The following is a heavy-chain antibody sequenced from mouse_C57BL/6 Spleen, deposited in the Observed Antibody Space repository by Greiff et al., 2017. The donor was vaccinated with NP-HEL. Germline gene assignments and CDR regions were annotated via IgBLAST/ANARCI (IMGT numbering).Heavy chain of an antibody. Sequence: EVQLQQSGPELVKPGASVKISCKASGYTFTDYYMNWVKQSHGKSLEWIGDINPNNGGTSYNQKFKGKATLTVDKSSSTAYMELRSLTSEDSAVYDCARSGELSWFAYWGQGTLVTVSA. V-gene: IGHV1-26*01. CDR2: INPNNGGT. CDR3: ARSGELSWFAY. J-gene: IGHJ3*01. CDR1: GYTFTDYY. D-gene: IGHD3-1*01.